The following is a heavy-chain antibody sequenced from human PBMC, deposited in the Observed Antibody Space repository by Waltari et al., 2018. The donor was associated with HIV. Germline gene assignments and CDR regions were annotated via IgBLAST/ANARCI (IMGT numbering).Heavy chain of an antibody. Sequence: EVHLVASGGGLVQPGGSLRLTCTASEATFSGFSMNWVRQAAGKGLEWISYISSRHSTMFYSDSVKGRFTISRDNAKNSLYLEMTNLRVEDTAVYYCATDFWSGHPDYWGQGTLVTVSS. CDR1: EATFSGFS. J-gene: IGHJ4*02. CDR3: ATDFWSGHPDY. CDR2: ISSRHSTM. V-gene: IGHV3-48*01. D-gene: IGHD3-3*01.